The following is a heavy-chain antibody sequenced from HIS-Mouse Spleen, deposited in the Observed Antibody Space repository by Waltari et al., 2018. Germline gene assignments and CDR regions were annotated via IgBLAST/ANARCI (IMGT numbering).Heavy chain of an antibody. CDR3: TRGRVAGDY. J-gene: IGHJ4*02. CDR1: GFTFGAYA. Sequence: EVQLVESGGGLVKPGRSLRLSGTASGFTFGAYAMCVFRQAPGKGLEWVGFIRSKAYGGTTEYAASVKGRFTISRDDSKSIAYLQMNSLKTEDTAVYYCTRGRVAGDYWGQGTLVTVSS. V-gene: IGHV3-49*05. D-gene: IGHD6-19*01. CDR2: IRSKAYGGTT.